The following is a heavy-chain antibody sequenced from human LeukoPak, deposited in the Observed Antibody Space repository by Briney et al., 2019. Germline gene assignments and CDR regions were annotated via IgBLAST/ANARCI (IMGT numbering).Heavy chain of an antibody. J-gene: IGHJ4*02. Sequence: ASVKVSCKASGYTFTGYYMHWVRQAPGQGLEWMGRINPNSGGTNYAQKFQGRVTMTRDTSISTAYMERSRLRSDDTAVYYCARGTYYYDSSGYFDYWGQGTLVTVSS. V-gene: IGHV1-2*06. CDR1: GYTFTGYY. D-gene: IGHD3-22*01. CDR3: ARGTYYYDSSGYFDY. CDR2: INPNSGGT.